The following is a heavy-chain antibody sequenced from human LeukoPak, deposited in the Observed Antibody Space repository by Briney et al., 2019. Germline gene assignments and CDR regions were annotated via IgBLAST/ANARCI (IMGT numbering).Heavy chain of an antibody. CDR2: IYYSGRT. V-gene: IGHV4-39*07. CDR1: GGSISSSSYY. CDR3: ARDREDILTGYYTDY. D-gene: IGHD3-9*01. Sequence: SETLSLTCTVSGGSISSSSYYWDWTRQSPGQGLEWIGSIYYSGRTYYNPSLKSRVTISIDTSENQFSLKLNSVTAADTAVYYCARDREDILTGYYTDYWGQGTLVTVSS. J-gene: IGHJ4*02.